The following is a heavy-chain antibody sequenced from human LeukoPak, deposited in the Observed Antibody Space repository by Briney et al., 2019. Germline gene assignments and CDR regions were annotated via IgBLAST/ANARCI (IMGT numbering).Heavy chain of an antibody. CDR2: ISSSSSTI. D-gene: IGHD3-10*01. CDR1: GFTFSSYS. V-gene: IGHV3-48*01. J-gene: IGHJ4*02. Sequence: PGGSLRLSCAASGFTFSSYSMNWVRQAPGKGLEWVSYISSSSSTIYYADSVKGRFTISRDNAKNSLYLQMNSLRAEDTAVYYCAREHLWFGESHFDYWGQGTLVTVSS. CDR3: AREHLWFGESHFDY.